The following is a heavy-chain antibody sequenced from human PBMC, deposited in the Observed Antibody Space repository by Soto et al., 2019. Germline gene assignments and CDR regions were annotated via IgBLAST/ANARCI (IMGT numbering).Heavy chain of an antibody. CDR3: ARDCDYVWGSPGGDAFDI. V-gene: IGHV3-21*01. J-gene: IGHJ3*02. CDR1: GFTFSSYS. D-gene: IGHD3-16*01. CDR2: ISSSSSYI. Sequence: PGGSLRLSCAASGFTFSSYSMNWVRQAPGKGLEWVSSISSSSSYIYYADSVKGRFTISRDNAKNSLYLQMNSLRAEDTAVYYCARDCDYVWGSPGGDAFDIWGQGTMVTVSS.